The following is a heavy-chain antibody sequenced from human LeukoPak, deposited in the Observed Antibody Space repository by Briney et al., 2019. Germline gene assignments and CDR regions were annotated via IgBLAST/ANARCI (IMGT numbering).Heavy chain of an antibody. CDR1: GFTFSSYW. V-gene: IGHV3-7*01. D-gene: IGHD1-26*01. CDR3: AREGVGATYNYYGMDV. CDR2: IKQDGSEK. Sequence: GGSLRLSCAASGFTFSSYWMTWVRQAPGKGLEWVANIKQDGSEKYYVDSVKGQFTISRDNAKNSLYLQMNSLRAEDTAVYYCAREGVGATYNYYGMDVWGQGTTVTVSS. J-gene: IGHJ6*02.